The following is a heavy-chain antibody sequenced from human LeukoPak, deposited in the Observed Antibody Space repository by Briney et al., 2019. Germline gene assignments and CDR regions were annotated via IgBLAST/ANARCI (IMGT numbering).Heavy chain of an antibody. CDR1: GFTFSSYG. V-gene: IGHV3-30*18. J-gene: IGHJ4*02. Sequence: GGSLRLSCAASGFTFSSYGMHWVRQAPGKGLEWVAVLSYDGSNKYYADSVKGRFTISRDNSKNTLYLQMNSLRAEDTAVYYCAKDREAYYDFWGFDYWGQGTLVTVSS. CDR3: AKDREAYYDFWGFDY. D-gene: IGHD3-3*01. CDR2: LSYDGSNK.